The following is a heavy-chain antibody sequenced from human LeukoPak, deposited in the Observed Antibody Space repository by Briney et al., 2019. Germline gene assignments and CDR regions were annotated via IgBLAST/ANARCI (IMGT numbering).Heavy chain of an antibody. D-gene: IGHD3-3*01. V-gene: IGHV4-39*07. J-gene: IGHJ4*02. CDR2: IYYSGST. Sequence: PSETLSLTCTVSGGSISSSSYYWGWIRQPPGKGLEWIGGIYYSGSTYYNPSLKSRVTISVDTSKNQFSLKLSSVTAADTAVYYCARDKHYDFWSGYYQTHRHGYYFDYWGQGTLVTVSS. CDR3: ARDKHYDFWSGYYQTHRHGYYFDY. CDR1: GGSISSSSYY.